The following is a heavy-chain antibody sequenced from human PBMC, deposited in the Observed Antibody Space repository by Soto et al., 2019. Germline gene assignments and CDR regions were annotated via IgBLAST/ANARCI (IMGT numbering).Heavy chain of an antibody. J-gene: IGHJ6*02. V-gene: IGHV4-31*03. D-gene: IGHD2-8*01. CDR3: ARWPYCTNGVCYTNYYYGMDV. CDR2: IYYSGST. Sequence: SETLSLTCTVSGGSISSGGYYWSWIRQHPGKGLEWIGYIYYSGSTYYNPSLKSRVTISVDTSKNQFSLKLSSVTAADTAVYYCARWPYCTNGVCYTNYYYGMDVWGQGTTVTVSS. CDR1: GGSISSGGYY.